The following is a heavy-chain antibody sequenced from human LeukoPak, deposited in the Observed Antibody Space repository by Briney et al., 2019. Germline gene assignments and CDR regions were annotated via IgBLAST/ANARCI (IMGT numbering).Heavy chain of an antibody. J-gene: IGHJ4*02. Sequence: SVKVSCKASGGTFSSYAISWVRQAPGQGLEWMGGIIPIFGTANYAQKFQGGVTITADESTSTAYMELSSLRSEDTAVYYCAREMEQLAGFDYWGQGTQVTVSS. CDR2: IIPIFGTA. CDR3: AREMEQLAGFDY. V-gene: IGHV1-69*13. CDR1: GGTFSSYA. D-gene: IGHD6-6*01.